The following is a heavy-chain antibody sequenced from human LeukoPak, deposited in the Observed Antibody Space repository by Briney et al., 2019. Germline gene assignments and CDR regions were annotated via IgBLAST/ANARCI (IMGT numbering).Heavy chain of an antibody. CDR3: AKVDDSSGYGYDY. V-gene: IGHV3-30*02. J-gene: IGHJ4*02. D-gene: IGHD3-22*01. CDR2: IWYDGSNK. CDR1: GFTFRNYG. Sequence: GGSLRLSCAASGFTFRNYGMHWVRQAPDKGLEWVALIWYDGSNKYYADSVKGRFTISRDNSKNMLYLQMNSLRTEDTAVYYCAKVDDSSGYGYDYWGQGTLVTVSS.